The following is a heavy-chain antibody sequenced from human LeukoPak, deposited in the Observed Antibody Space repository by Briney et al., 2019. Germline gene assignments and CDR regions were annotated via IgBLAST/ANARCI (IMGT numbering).Heavy chain of an antibody. CDR3: TRDQTPYY. CDR1: GFTFGDYA. Sequence: GGSLRLSCTASGFTFGDYAMTWVRQAPGKGLEWVGFVRSKAYGGTTEYAASVKGRFTISRDDSKSIAYLQMNSLKTEDTAVYYCTRDQTPYYWGQGTLVTVSS. J-gene: IGHJ4*02. V-gene: IGHV3-49*04. CDR2: VRSKAYGGTT.